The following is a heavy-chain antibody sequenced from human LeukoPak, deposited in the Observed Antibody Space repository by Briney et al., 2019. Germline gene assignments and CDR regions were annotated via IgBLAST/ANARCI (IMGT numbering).Heavy chain of an antibody. D-gene: IGHD3-3*01. J-gene: IGHJ6*03. CDR1: GFTFSSYG. V-gene: IGHV3-30*02. CDR2: IRYDGSNK. CDR3: ARAPITIFGVVTNYYYYYYMDV. Sequence: GGSLRLSCAASGFTFSSYGMHWVRQAPGKGLEWVAFIRYDGSNKYYADSVKGRFTISRDNSKNTLYLQMNSLRAEDTAVYYCARAPITIFGVVTNYYYYYYMDVWGKGTTVTVSS.